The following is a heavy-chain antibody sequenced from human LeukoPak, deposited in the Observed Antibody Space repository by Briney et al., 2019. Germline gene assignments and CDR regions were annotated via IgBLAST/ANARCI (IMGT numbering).Heavy chain of an antibody. CDR3: ARTGDPTDYFDY. CDR2: INPNSGGT. V-gene: IGHV1-2*02. D-gene: IGHD7-27*01. CDR1: GYTFTGYY. J-gene: IGHJ4*02. Sequence: ASVKVSCKASGYTFTGYYMHWVRQAPGQGLEWMGWINPNSGGTNYAQKFQGRVTMTRDTSISTAHMELSRLRSDDTAVYYCARTGDPTDYFDYWGQGTLVTVSS.